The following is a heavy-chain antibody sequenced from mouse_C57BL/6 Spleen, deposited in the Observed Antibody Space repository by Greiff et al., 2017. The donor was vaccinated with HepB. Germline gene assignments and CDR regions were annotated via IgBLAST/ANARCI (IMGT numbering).Heavy chain of an antibody. CDR3: AREATGSYWYFDV. V-gene: IGHV5-4*01. J-gene: IGHJ1*03. Sequence: EVKVEESGGGLVKPGGSLKLSCAASGFTFSSYAMSWVRQTPEKRLEWVATISDGGSYTYYPDNVKGRFTISRDNAKNNLYLQMSHLKSEDTAMYYCAREATGSYWYFDVWGTGTTVTVSS. D-gene: IGHD4-1*02. CDR1: GFTFSSYA. CDR2: ISDGGSYT.